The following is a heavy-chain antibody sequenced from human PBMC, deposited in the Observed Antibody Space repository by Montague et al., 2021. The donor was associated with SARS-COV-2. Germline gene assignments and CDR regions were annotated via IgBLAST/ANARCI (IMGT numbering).Heavy chain of an antibody. CDR1: GDSVSSNSAA. CDR3: ARGADRYYFYGMDV. CDR2: TYYRSNWYN. J-gene: IGHJ6*02. Sequence: CAISGDSVSSNSAAWNWIRQSPSRGLEWLVRTYYRSNWYNEYALSVNSRITINPDTSKNQFSLQVNSVTPEDTAVYYCARGADRYYFYGMDVWGQGTTVTVSS. V-gene: IGHV6-1*01. D-gene: IGHD6-19*01.